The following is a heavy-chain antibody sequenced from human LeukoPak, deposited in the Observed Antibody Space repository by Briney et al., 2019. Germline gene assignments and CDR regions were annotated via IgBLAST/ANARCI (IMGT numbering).Heavy chain of an antibody. D-gene: IGHD6-13*01. CDR3: ARAAIAAARIYYYMDV. Sequence: PGGSLRLSCAASGFTFSSYSMNWVRQAPGKGLEWVSFVSTSSSYIHNADSVKGRFTISRDNAENSLYLQMNSLRAEDTAVYYCARAAIAAARIYYYMDVWGKGTTVTVSS. J-gene: IGHJ6*03. CDR1: GFTFSSYS. V-gene: IGHV3-21*01. CDR2: VSTSSSYI.